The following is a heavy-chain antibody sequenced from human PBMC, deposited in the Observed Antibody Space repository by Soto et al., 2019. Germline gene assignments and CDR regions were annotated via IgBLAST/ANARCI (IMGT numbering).Heavy chain of an antibody. J-gene: IGHJ4*02. D-gene: IGHD4-17*01. Sequence: EVQLVESGGGLVQPGGSGRLSCAASGLTFSSYWMHWVRQAPGKGLVWVSRINSAGSSTSYADSVKGRFTISRDNAKNTLYLQMNSLRAEDTAVYYCALSHTVTTDYWGQGTLVTVSS. V-gene: IGHV3-74*01. CDR1: GLTFSSYW. CDR3: ALSHTVTTDY. CDR2: INSAGSST.